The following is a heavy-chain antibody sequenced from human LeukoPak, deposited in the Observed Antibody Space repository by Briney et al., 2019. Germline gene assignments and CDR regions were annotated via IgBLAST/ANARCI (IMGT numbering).Heavy chain of an antibody. CDR3: ARDRNYYDSSGYYYV. D-gene: IGHD3-22*01. Sequence: GGSLRLSCAASGFTVSSNYMSWVRQAPGKGLEWVSVIYSGGSTYYADSVKGRFTISRDNSKNTLYLQMNSLRAEDTAVYYCARDRNYYDSSGYYYVWGQGTLVTVSS. CDR2: IYSGGST. J-gene: IGHJ4*02. V-gene: IGHV3-53*01. CDR1: GFTVSSNY.